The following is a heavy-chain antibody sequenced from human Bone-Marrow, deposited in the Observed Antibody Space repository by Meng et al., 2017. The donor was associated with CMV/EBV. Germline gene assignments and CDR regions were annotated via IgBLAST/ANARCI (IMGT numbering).Heavy chain of an antibody. J-gene: IGHJ4*02. V-gene: IGHV3-7*01. Sequence: GESLKISCAASGFTFSSYWMSWVRQAPGKGLEWVANIKQEGSEKYYVDSVKGRFTISRDNAKNSLYLQMNSLRAEDTAVYYCARDRGSASYNRGVWSGYYVFDLWGQGTLVTVSS. CDR2: IKQEGSEK. CDR3: ARDRGSASYNRGVWSGYYVFDL. D-gene: IGHD3-3*01. CDR1: GFTFSSYW.